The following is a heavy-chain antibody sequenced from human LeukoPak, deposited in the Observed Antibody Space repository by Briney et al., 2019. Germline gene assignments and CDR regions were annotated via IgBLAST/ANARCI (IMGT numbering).Heavy chain of an antibody. V-gene: IGHV3-11*04. CDR3: ARGFTRFQWLEGDY. CDR2: ISSSGSTI. Sequence: NPGGSLRLSCAASGFTFSDYYMSWIRQAPGKGLEWVSYISSSGSTIYYADSVKGRFTNSRDNAKNSLYLQMNSLRAEDTAVYYCARGFTRFQWLEGDYWGQGTLVTVSS. CDR1: GFTFSDYY. J-gene: IGHJ4*02. D-gene: IGHD6-19*01.